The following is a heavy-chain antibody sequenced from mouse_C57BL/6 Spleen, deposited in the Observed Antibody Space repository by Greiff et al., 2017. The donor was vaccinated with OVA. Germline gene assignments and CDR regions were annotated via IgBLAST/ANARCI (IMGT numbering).Heavy chain of an antibody. Sequence: EVQLQQSGPGLVKPSQPLSLTCSVTGYSITSGYYWNWIRQLPGNKLEWMGYISYGGSNNYNPSLKNRIPITRDTSKNQFFLKLNSVTTEDTATYYCARGYDYDWAWFAYWGQGTLVTVSA. D-gene: IGHD2-4*01. CDR1: GYSITSGYY. J-gene: IGHJ3*01. CDR3: ARGYDYDWAWFAY. CDR2: ISYGGSN. V-gene: IGHV3-6*01.